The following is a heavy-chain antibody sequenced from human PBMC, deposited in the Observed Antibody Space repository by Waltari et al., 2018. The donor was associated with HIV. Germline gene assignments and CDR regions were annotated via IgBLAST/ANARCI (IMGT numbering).Heavy chain of an antibody. Sequence: QVQLQQWGTGLLKPSVTLSLTCAVQGGSSSNYYWSWIRQPPGKGLEWIAEINHSGRTNYNPSLKSRLTISVDTSKTQFSVKLTSVTAADTAVYFCARGQYGPGSREDYCGQGTLVTVAS. CDR1: GGSSSNYY. CDR2: INHSGRT. V-gene: IGHV4-34*02. CDR3: ARGQYGPGSREDY. D-gene: IGHD3-10*01. J-gene: IGHJ4*02.